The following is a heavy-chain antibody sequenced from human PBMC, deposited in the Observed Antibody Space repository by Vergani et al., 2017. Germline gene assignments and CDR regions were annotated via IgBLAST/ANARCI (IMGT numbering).Heavy chain of an antibody. V-gene: IGHV3-9*01. CDR3: ARDSRWEWELLRGFGEGYYFDY. J-gene: IGHJ4*02. CDR1: GFTFDDYA. CDR2: ISWNSGSI. Sequence: EVQLVESGGGLVQPGRSLRLSCAASGFTFDDYAMHWVRQAPGKGLEWVSGISWNSGSIGYADSVKGRFTISRDNAKHSLYLQMNSLRAEDTAVYYCARDSRWEWELLRGFGEGYYFDYLGQGTLVTVSS. D-gene: IGHD1-26*01.